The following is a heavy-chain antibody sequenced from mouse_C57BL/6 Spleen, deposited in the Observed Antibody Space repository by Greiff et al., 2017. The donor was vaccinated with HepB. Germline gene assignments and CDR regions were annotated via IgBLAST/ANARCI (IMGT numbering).Heavy chain of an antibody. J-gene: IGHJ1*03. D-gene: IGHD2-2*01. Sequence: VKLVESGPGLVAPSQSLSITCTVSGFSLTSYGVDWVRQPPGKGLEWLGVIWGGGSTNYNSALMSRLSISKDNSKSQVFLKMNSLQTDDTAMYYCAKRGYGYDGTLDWYFDVWGTGTTVTVSS. CDR2: IWGGGST. CDR1: GFSLTSYG. V-gene: IGHV2-9*01. CDR3: AKRGYGYDGTLDWYFDV.